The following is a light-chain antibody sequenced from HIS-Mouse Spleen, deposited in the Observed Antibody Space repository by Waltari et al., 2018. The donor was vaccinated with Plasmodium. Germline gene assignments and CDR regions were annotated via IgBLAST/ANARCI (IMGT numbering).Light chain of an antibody. V-gene: IGKV4-1*01. CDR2: WAS. Sequence: DIVMTQSPDSLAVSLGARATINCKSSQSVLYSSNHKNYLAWYQQKPGQPPKRLIYWASTRESGVPDRCSGSGSGTDFTLTISSLQAEDVAVYYCQQYYSTPHPFGQGTKLEIK. CDR3: QQYYSTPHP. J-gene: IGKJ2*01. CDR1: QSVLYSSNHKNY.